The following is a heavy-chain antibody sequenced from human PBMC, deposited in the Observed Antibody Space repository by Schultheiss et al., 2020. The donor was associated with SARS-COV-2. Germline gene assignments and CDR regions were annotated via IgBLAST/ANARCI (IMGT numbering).Heavy chain of an antibody. D-gene: IGHD2-2*01. V-gene: IGHV3-73*01. J-gene: IGHJ6*02. CDR3: AKSVPAAMAGYYYYYGMDV. CDR1: GFTFDDYA. CDR2: IRSKANSYAT. Sequence: GGSLRLSCAASGFTFDDYAMHWVRQAPGKGLEWVGRIRSKANSYATAYAASVKGRFTISRDDSKNTAYLQMNSLRAEDTAVYYCAKSVPAAMAGYYYYYGMDVWGQGTTVTVSS.